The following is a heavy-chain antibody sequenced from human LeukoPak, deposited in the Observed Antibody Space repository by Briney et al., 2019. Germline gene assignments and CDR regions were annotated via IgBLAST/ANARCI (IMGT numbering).Heavy chain of an antibody. V-gene: IGHV1-69*01. CDR3: AGVSSSRSGEFDY. CDR2: IIPIFGTA. J-gene: IGHJ4*02. D-gene: IGHD6-6*01. Sequence: ASVKVSCKASGGTFSSYAISWVRQAPGHGLEWMGGIIPIFGTANYAQKFQGRVTITADESTSTAYMELSSLRSEDTAVYYCAGVSSSRSGEFDYWGQGTLVTVSS. CDR1: GGTFSSYA.